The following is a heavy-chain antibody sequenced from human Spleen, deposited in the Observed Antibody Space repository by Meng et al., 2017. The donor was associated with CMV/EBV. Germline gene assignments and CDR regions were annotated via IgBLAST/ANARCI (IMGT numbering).Heavy chain of an antibody. CDR3: ARDPPRARLDYFYGMDV. Sequence: SETLSLTCTVSGGSISGSSYYWGWIRQPPGKGLEWIGSIYYSGGTYYNASLKSRVTISVDTSKNQVSLMLSSVTAADTAVYYCARDPPRARLDYFYGMDVWGQGTTVTVSS. V-gene: IGHV4-39*07. D-gene: IGHD6-25*01. CDR1: GGSISGSSYY. J-gene: IGHJ6*01. CDR2: IYYSGGT.